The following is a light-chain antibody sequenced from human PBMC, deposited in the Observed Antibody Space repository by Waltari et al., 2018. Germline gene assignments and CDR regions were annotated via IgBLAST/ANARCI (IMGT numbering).Light chain of an antibody. CDR3: HSRDSSSTRF. CDR2: GPD. Sequence: SSELTQDPDVSVALGPTVRLTCQGDSLRSYSAIWYQQRPGQAPFLFLYGPDNRPAGIPDRFSGSTSGNTASLTITRAQADDEADYYCHSRDSSSTRFFGGGTRLTV. CDR1: SLRSYS. J-gene: IGLJ2*01. V-gene: IGLV3-19*01.